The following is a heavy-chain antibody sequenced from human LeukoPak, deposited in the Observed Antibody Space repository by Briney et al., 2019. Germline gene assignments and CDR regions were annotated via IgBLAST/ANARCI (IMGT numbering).Heavy chain of an antibody. D-gene: IGHD6-13*01. V-gene: IGHV3-7*01. CDR2: IKRDGSEK. Sequence: GSLRLSCAASGFTFSSYWMSWVRQAPGKGLEWVANIKRDGSEKYYVDSVKGRFTISRDNAKNSLSLQMNSLRAEDTAIYYCARDNSIWDGAFDIWGRGTMVTVSS. J-gene: IGHJ3*02. CDR1: GFTFSSYW. CDR3: ARDNSIWDGAFDI.